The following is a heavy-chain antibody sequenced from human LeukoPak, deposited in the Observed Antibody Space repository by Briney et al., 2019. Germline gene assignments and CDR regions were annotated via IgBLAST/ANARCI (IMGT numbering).Heavy chain of an antibody. Sequence: GGSLRLSCAASGFTFSSYSMNWVRQAPGKGLEWISYISSGSSTIYYADSVKGRFTISRDNAKNSLYLQMNSLRAEDTAVYYCARDSQYGGLDYWGQGTLVTVSS. V-gene: IGHV3-48*01. D-gene: IGHD4-23*01. CDR2: ISSGSSTI. CDR3: ARDSQYGGLDY. CDR1: GFTFSSYS. J-gene: IGHJ4*02.